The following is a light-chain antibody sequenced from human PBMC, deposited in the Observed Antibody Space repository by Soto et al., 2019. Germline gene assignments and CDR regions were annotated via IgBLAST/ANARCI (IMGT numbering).Light chain of an antibody. J-gene: IGLJ3*02. V-gene: IGLV1-51*01. CDR3: GTWDSSLSSWV. CDR1: SSNIGHNY. Sequence: QSVLTQPPSVSAAPGQKVTISCSGSSSNIGHNYVSWYHQLPGTAPKLLIYENNKRPSGIPDRFSGSKSGTSATLGITGLQTGDEANYYCGTWDSSLSSWVFGGGTKLTVL. CDR2: ENN.